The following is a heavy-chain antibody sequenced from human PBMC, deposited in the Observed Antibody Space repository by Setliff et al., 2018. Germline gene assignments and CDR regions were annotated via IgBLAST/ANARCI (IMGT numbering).Heavy chain of an antibody. CDR1: GFTFSISD. V-gene: IGHV3-13*01. CDR2: IGRGGDT. D-gene: IGHD3-22*01. Sequence: GGSLRLSCAASGFTFSISDMHWVRQVAGNGLEWVSAIGRGGDTYYPDSVKGRFTISRDNSKNTLYLQMNSLRAEDTAVYYCAKPQRYYYDTAAIDYWGQGTLVTVSS. J-gene: IGHJ4*02. CDR3: AKPQRYYYDTAAIDY.